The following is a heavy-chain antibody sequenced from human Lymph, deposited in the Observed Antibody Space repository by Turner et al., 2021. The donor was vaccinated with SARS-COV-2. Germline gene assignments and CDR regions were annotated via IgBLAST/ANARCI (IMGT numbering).Heavy chain of an antibody. J-gene: IGHJ4*02. CDR3: SRGFDY. Sequence: VQLQESGPGLVNASATLSLACTVSGRSPSSYYWCWVRLHTGKGLEWIGYVYYSGISNYNPSLKGLVTISVDSSKYQFSLRLTSLTAADTSVYYFSRGFDYWGQGTLVTVSP. CDR2: VYYSGIS. V-gene: IGHV4-59*01. CDR1: GRSPSSYY.